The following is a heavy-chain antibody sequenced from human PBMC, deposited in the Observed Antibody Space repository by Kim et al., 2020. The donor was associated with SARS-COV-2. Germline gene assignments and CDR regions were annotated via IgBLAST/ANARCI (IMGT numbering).Heavy chain of an antibody. CDR3: VRQGYHECSGHYY. D-gene: IGHD3-22*01. Sequence: GGSLRLSCAASGFSFSSYEMNWVRQAPGKGLEWVSYISNSGSVIYNADSVRGRFTISRDNAKNSLYPQMNNLRVEDTAAYYCVRQGYHECSGHYYWGQG. CDR1: GFSFSSYE. V-gene: IGHV3-48*03. CDR2: ISNSGSVI. J-gene: IGHJ4*02.